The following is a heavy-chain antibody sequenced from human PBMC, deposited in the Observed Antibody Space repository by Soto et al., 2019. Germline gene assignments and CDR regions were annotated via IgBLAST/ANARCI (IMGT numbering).Heavy chain of an antibody. V-gene: IGHV3-30*18. D-gene: IGHD6-13*01. CDR2: ISYDGSNK. CDR1: GFTFSSYG. CDR3: AKEDSSSWHYYYGMDV. Sequence: PGGSLRLSCAASGFTFSSYGMNWVRQAPGKGLEWVAVISYDGSNKYYADSVKGRFTISRDSSKNMLYLQMNGLRAEDTAVYYCAKEDSSSWHYYYGMDVWGQGTTVTVSS. J-gene: IGHJ6*02.